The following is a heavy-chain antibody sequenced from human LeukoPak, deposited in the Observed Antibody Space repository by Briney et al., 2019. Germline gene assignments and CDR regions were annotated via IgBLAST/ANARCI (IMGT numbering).Heavy chain of an antibody. V-gene: IGHV3-23*01. D-gene: IGHD2-2*02. CDR3: ARDSTGYCSSTSCYRDAFDI. CDR1: GFTFSSYA. Sequence: SGGSLRLSCAASGFTFSSYAMSWVRQAPGKGLEWVSAISGSGGSTYYADSVKGRFTISRDNSKNTLYLQMNSLRAEDTAVYYCARDSTGYCSSTSCYRDAFDIWGQGTMVTVSS. CDR2: ISGSGGST. J-gene: IGHJ3*02.